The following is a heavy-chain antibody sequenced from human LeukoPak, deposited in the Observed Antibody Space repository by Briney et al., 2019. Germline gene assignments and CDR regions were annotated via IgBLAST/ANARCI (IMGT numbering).Heavy chain of an antibody. D-gene: IGHD3-10*01. V-gene: IGHV1-18*01. Sequence: ASVKVSCKASGYTFTSYGISWVRQAPGQGLEWMGWISAYNGNTNYAQKLRGRVTMTTDTSTSTAYMELRSLRSDDTAVYYCARDGVYGSGSYNTDYGMDVWGQGTTVTVSS. CDR3: ARDGVYGSGSYNTDYGMDV. CDR1: GYTFTSYG. J-gene: IGHJ6*02. CDR2: ISAYNGNT.